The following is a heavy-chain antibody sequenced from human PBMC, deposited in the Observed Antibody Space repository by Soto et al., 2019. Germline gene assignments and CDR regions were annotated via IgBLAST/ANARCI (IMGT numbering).Heavy chain of an antibody. Sequence: QVQLQQWGAGLLKPSETLSLTCAVYGGSFSGYQWTWIRQTPGKGLEWIGEINDSGNINYNPSLKSRVTILVDTAKKQSSLKLSSGTAADTAVYYCARGLRLWFGELSRRGGYYYYMDVWGKGTTVTVSS. V-gene: IGHV4-34*01. J-gene: IGHJ6*03. CDR1: GGSFSGYQ. D-gene: IGHD3-10*01. CDR3: ARGLRLWFGELSRRGGYYYYMDV. CDR2: INDSGNI.